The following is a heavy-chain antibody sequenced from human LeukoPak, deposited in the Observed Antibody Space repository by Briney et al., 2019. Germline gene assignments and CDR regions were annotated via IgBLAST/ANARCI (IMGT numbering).Heavy chain of an antibody. Sequence: PGGSLRLSCAASGFTFSSYGMSWVRQAPGKGLEWVSAISGSGGSTYYADSVKGRFTISRDNSKNTLYLQMNSLRAEDTAVYYCAKRKSSSWLTDYWGQGTLVTVSS. CDR3: AKRKSSSWLTDY. CDR1: GFTFSSYG. J-gene: IGHJ4*02. V-gene: IGHV3-23*01. D-gene: IGHD6-13*01. CDR2: ISGSGGST.